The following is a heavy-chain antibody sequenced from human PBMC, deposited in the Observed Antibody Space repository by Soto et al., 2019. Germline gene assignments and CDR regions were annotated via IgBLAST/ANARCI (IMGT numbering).Heavy chain of an antibody. V-gene: IGHV3-7*05. CDR3: AKITHYYGSSDFDY. J-gene: IGHJ4*02. CDR2: IKPDGSEK. CDR1: GFTFSSYW. D-gene: IGHD3-10*01. Sequence: PGGSLRLSCAASGFTFSSYWMSWVRQAPGKGLEWVANIKPDGSEKWYVDSVKGRFTISRDNSKNTVYLQMNSLRAEDTAVYYCAKITHYYGSSDFDYWGQGTLVTVSS.